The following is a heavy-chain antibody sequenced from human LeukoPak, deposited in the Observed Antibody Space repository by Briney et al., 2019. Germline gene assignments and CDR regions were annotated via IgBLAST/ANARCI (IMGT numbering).Heavy chain of an antibody. CDR3: ARGTGYDYDFWSGYSVGGMDV. CDR2: MNPNSGNT. J-gene: IGHJ6*02. CDR1: GYTFTSYD. Sequence: GASVKVSCKASGYTFTSYDINWVRQATGQGLEWMGWMNPNSGNTGYAQKFQGRVTMTRNTSISTAYMELSSLRSEDTAVYYCARGTGYDYDFWSGYSVGGMDVWGQGTTVTVSS. V-gene: IGHV1-8*01. D-gene: IGHD3-3*01.